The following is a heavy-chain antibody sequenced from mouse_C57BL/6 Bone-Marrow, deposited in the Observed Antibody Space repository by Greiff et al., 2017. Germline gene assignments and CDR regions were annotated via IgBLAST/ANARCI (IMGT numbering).Heavy chain of an antibody. CDR1: GYTFTSYT. V-gene: IGHV1-4*01. D-gene: IGHD4-1*02. CDR3: ARSQLGLFDY. Sequence: VQLQQSGAELARPGASVKMSCKASGYTFTSYTMHWVKQRPGQGLEWIGYINPSSGYTKYNQKFKDKAKLTADKSSSTAYMQLSSLTSEDSAVYYCARSQLGLFDYWGQGTTLTVSS. CDR2: INPSSGYT. J-gene: IGHJ2*01.